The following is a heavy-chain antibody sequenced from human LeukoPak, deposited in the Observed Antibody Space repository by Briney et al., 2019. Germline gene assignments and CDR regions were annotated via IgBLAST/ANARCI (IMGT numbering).Heavy chain of an antibody. CDR1: GFTFSKYA. Sequence: GGSLRLSCAASGFTFSKYAMSWVRQVPEEGLEWVSGISGSGGSTYYADSVKGRFTISRDNSKNTLHLQMNSLRAEDTALYYCAEWNSVYWYFDLWGRGTLVTVSS. J-gene: IGHJ2*01. D-gene: IGHD1-1*01. CDR2: ISGSGGST. V-gene: IGHV3-23*01. CDR3: AEWNSVYWYFDL.